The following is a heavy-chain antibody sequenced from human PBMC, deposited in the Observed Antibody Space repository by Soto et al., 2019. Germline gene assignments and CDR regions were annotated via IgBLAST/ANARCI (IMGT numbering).Heavy chain of an antibody. CDR2: INHSGST. V-gene: IGHV4-34*08. CDR3: ATWYDNYDMDV. CDR1: GGTFSGYY. J-gene: IGHJ6*03. Sequence: QVQLQQWGAGLLKPSETLSLTCSVYGGTFSGYYWSWIRQPPGKGLEWIGEINHSGSTNYNPSLKSRVTISVDTSKNQFSLKLSSVTAADTAVYYCATWYDNYDMDVWGKGTTVTVSS.